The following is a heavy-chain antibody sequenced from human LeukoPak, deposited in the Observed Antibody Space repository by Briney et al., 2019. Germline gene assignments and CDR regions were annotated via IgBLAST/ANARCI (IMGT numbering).Heavy chain of an antibody. CDR3: TKDLRADDSPLGFDP. CDR2: IHSGGTT. Sequence: SETLSLTCTVSGAFVLSGGHYWSWIRKHPGQGLEWIGYIHSGGTTKYKPSLKSRAFISLDASKNQFSLRLTSVTAADTAVYYCTKDLRADDSPLGFDPWGQGTLVTVSS. D-gene: IGHD3-16*01. V-gene: IGHV4-31*03. CDR1: GAFVLSGGHY. J-gene: IGHJ5*02.